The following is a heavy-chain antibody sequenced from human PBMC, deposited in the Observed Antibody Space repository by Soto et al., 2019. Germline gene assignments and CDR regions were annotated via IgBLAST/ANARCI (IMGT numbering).Heavy chain of an antibody. J-gene: IGHJ4*02. CDR3: ARQIYDSDTGPNFQYYFDS. CDR2: IDPSDSQT. D-gene: IGHD3-22*01. V-gene: IGHV5-10-1*01. Sequence: PGESLKISCKGSGYSCAGYWITWVRQKPGKGPEWMGRIDPSDSQTYYSPSFRGHVTISATKSITTVFLQWSSLRASDTAMYYCARQIYDSDTGPNFQYYFDSWGQGTPVTVSS. CDR1: GYSCAGYW.